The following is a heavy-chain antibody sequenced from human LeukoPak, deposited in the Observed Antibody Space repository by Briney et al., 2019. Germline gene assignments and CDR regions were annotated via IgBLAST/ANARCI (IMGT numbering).Heavy chain of an antibody. V-gene: IGHV4-4*07. CDR2: IYTSGST. D-gene: IGHD1-26*01. CDR3: ARGSGSFARPFDY. J-gene: IGHJ4*02. CDR1: GGSISSDY. Sequence: SETLSLTCTVSGGSISSDYWSWIRQPAGKGLEWIGRIYTSGSTSYNPSLKSRVTMSIDTSKNQFSLKLSSVTAADTAVYYCARGSGSFARPFDYWGQGTLVTVSS.